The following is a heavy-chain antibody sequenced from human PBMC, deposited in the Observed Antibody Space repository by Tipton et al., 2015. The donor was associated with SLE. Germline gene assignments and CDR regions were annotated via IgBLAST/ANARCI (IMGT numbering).Heavy chain of an antibody. V-gene: IGHV3-74*01. J-gene: IGHJ6*02. CDR2: ISRDGSNT. Sequence: SLRLSCAASGFTFSSHWMYWVRQAPGKGLVWVSRISRDGSNTYYADSVEGRFTISRDNAKNTLYLQMHSLRVDDTAVYYCGRGVYSEGSVGMDVWGQGTTVTVS. CDR3: GRGVYSEGSVGMDV. D-gene: IGHD3-22*01. CDR1: GFTFSSHW.